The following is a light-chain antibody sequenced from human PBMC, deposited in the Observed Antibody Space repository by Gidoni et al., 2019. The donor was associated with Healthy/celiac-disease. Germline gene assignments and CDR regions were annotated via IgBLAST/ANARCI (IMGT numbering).Light chain of an antibody. Sequence: IQMTQSPSSLSASVGDMVTITCRASQSISSYLNWYQQKPGTAPKLLIYAASSLQSGVQSRFSGSGCGKDITTTSRSLQQEDFANYYCQQSYSTRTFGGGTKVEIK. CDR3: QQSYSTRT. CDR1: QSISSY. V-gene: IGKV1-39*01. J-gene: IGKJ4*02. CDR2: AAS.